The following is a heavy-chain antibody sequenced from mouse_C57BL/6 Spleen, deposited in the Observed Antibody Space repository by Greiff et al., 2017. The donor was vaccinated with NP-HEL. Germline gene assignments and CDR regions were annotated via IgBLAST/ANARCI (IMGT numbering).Heavy chain of an antibody. Sequence: EVQLQQSGPELVKPGASVKIPCKASGYTFTDYNMDWVKQSHGKSLEWIGDINPNNGGTIYNQKFKGKATLTVDKSSSTAYMELRSLTSEDTAVYYCARAEYDYPGGNFDYWGQGTTLTVSS. CDR2: INPNNGGT. D-gene: IGHD2-4*01. CDR3: ARAEYDYPGGNFDY. CDR1: GYTFTDYN. V-gene: IGHV1-18*01. J-gene: IGHJ2*01.